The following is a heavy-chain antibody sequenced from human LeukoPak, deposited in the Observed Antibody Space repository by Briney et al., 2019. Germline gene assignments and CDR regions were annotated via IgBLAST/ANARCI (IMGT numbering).Heavy chain of an antibody. CDR1: GFTFSSYA. J-gene: IGHJ4*02. CDR2: IRYDGSNK. CDR3: AKGELLWFGDPSRYYFDY. Sequence: GGSLRLSCAASGFTFSSYAMSWVRQAPGKGLEWVAFIRYDGSNKYYADSVKGRFTISRDNSKNTLYLQMNSLRAEDTAVYYCAKGELLWFGDPSRYYFDYWGQGTLVTVSS. D-gene: IGHD3-10*01. V-gene: IGHV3-30*02.